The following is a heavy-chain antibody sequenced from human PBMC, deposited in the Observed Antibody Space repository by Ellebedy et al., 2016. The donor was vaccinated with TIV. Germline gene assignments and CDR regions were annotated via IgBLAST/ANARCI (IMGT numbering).Heavy chain of an antibody. CDR1: GFTFSSYA. Sequence: GGSLRLPXAASGFTFSSYAMSWVRQAPGKGLEWVAVISHDGRRAYYGDSVKGRFTISRDNSKHTLYLQMNNLSGEDTALYYCAKDERDYDILTGTSGGLFGMDVWGQGTTVTVSS. CDR3: AKDERDYDILTGTSGGLFGMDV. CDR2: ISHDGRRA. J-gene: IGHJ6*02. D-gene: IGHD3-9*01. V-gene: IGHV3-30*18.